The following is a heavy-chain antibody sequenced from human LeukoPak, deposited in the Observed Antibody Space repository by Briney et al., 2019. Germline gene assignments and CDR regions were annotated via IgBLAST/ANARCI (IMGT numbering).Heavy chain of an antibody. J-gene: IGHJ6*03. CDR3: AKMKGQRLNDYCMDV. CDR1: GLAFRNFA. CDR2: MTGSGGSS. Sequence: PGGSLRLSCEASGLAFRNFAMSGVRQAPGKGLEWVSGMTGSGGSSYYADSVKDRFTISRDNAKNALYLQMNSLRADDTALYYCAKMKGQRLNDYCMDVWGKGTTVTVSS. V-gene: IGHV3-23*01.